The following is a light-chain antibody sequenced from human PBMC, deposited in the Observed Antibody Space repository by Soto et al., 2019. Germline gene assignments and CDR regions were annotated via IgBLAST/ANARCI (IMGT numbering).Light chain of an antibody. CDR2: EDN. V-gene: IGLV6-57*02. J-gene: IGLJ3*02. CDR1: SGSIASNY. CDR3: QSYDSSNHGV. Sequence: NFMLTQPHSVSESPGKTVTISCTGTSGSIASNYVQWYQQRPGSAPTTVIYEDNQRPSEVPDRFSGSIDSSSNSASLTISGLETEDEADYYCQSYDSSNHGVFGGGTKLTVL.